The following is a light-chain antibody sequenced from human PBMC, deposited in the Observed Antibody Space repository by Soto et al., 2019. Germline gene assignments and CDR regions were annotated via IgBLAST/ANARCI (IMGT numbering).Light chain of an antibody. CDR1: QSINIW. CDR2: DAS. J-gene: IGKJ1*01. Sequence: DIQMTQSPSTLSASVGDRVTITCRASQSINIWLAWYQQKAGKAPKLLIYDASTLESGVPSRFSGSGSGTEFTLTITSLQPDDFATYYCQQYNSYPWTFGQGTKVDI. CDR3: QQYNSYPWT. V-gene: IGKV1-5*01.